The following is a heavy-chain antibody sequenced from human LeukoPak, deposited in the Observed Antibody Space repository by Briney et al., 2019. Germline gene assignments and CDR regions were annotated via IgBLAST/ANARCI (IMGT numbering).Heavy chain of an antibody. CDR3: AREKAGTRCMDV. Sequence: SETLSLTCTVSGGSISSYYWSWIRQPPGKGLEWIGYIYYSGSTNYNPSLKSRVTISVDTSKNQFSLKLSSVTAADTAVYYCAREKAGTRCMDVWGQGTTVTVSS. J-gene: IGHJ6*02. D-gene: IGHD1-1*01. V-gene: IGHV4-59*12. CDR2: IYYSGST. CDR1: GGSISSYY.